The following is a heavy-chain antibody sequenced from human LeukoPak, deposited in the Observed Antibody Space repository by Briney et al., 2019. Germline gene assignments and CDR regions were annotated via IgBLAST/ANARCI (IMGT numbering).Heavy chain of an antibody. J-gene: IGHJ4*02. CDR1: GFTFSGYE. CDR3: ARGRIYFDY. V-gene: IGHV3-48*03. Sequence: GGSLRLSCAASGFTFSGYEIHWVRQAPGEGLEWVSYISTSGSIINYADSVKGRFTISRGNAKNSLYLQMNSLTAEDTALYYCARGRIYFDYWGQGTLVTVSS. CDR2: ISTSGSII.